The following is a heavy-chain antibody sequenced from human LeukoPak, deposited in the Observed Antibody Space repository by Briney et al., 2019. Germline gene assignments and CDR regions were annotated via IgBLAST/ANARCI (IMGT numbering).Heavy chain of an antibody. V-gene: IGHV4-59*08. D-gene: IGHD6-13*01. CDR3: AGRTSASGTFYY. CDR2: GHHSDTA. CDR1: GGAISSYY. J-gene: IGHJ4*02. Sequence: SETLSLTCAVSGGAISSYYWGWIRQPPGKGLEWIGYGHHSDTANYNPSLKSRVTISVDTSKSHFSLKLTSVTAADTAVYYCAGRTSASGTFYYWGQGTLVTVSS.